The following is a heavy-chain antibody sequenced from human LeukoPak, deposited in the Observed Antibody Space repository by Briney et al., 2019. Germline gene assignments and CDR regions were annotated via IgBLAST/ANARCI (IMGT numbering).Heavy chain of an antibody. D-gene: IGHD3-3*01. J-gene: IGHJ4*02. CDR1: GGSISSSSYY. CDR3: AGHDFWSGYYRVEYYFDY. V-gene: IGHV4-39*01. Sequence: SETLSPTCTVSGGSISSSSYYWGWIRQPPGKGLEWIGSIYYSGSTYYNPSLKSRVTISVDTSKNQFSLKLSSVTAADTAVYYCAGHDFWSGYYRVEYYFDYWGQGTLVTVSS. CDR2: IYYSGST.